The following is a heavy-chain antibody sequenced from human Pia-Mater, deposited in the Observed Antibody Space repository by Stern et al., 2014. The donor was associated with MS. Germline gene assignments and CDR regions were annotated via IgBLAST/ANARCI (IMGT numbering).Heavy chain of an antibody. V-gene: IGHV3-30-3*01. CDR1: GFPFSTYA. CDR3: ARDPLAGTGAYFDY. Sequence: VQLVESGGGVVQPGRSLRLSCATSGFPFSTYAIHWVRQAPGKGLEWVAVISYDGNNQYYADSVKGRFTISRDNSKNTLYLQMNSLTDEDTAVYYCARDPLAGTGAYFDYWGQGALVTVSS. D-gene: IGHD6-19*01. CDR2: ISYDGNNQ. J-gene: IGHJ4*02.